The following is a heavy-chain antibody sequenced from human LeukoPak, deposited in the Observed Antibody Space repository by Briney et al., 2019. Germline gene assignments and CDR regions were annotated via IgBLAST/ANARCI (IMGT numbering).Heavy chain of an antibody. D-gene: IGHD3-3*01. CDR2: IYYSGST. CDR3: ARVYDFWSGYSYYYMDV. V-gene: IGHV4-59*01. CDR1: GGSISSYY. J-gene: IGHJ6*03. Sequence: SETLSLTCTVSGGSISSYYWSWIRQPPGKGLEWIGYIYYSGSTNYNPSLKSRVTISVDTSKNQFSLKLSSVTAADTAVYYCARVYDFWSGYSYYYMDVWGKGTTVTVSS.